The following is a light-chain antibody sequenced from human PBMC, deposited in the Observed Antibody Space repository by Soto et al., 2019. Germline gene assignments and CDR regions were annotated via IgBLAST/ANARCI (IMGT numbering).Light chain of an antibody. CDR2: DVS. Sequence: QSALTQPASVSGSPGQSITISCTGTSSDVGGYNYVSWYQQHPGKAPKLMIYDVSDRPSGVSNRFSGSKSGNMASLTISGLQAEDGADYYCSSYTISSTLVFGGGTKLTVL. J-gene: IGLJ2*01. V-gene: IGLV2-14*01. CDR3: SSYTISSTLV. CDR1: SSDVGGYNY.